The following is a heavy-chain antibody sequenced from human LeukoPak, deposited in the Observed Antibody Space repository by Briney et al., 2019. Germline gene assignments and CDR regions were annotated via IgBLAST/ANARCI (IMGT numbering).Heavy chain of an antibody. CDR1: GFTFSDHY. Sequence: GGSLRLSCAASGFTFSDHYMDWVRQAPGEGLEWVGRSRNKANSYTTEYAASEKGRFTITRDNAKNSLLLQMNSRRGEDTAVYYCARGPSNTHFDYWGQGTLVTVSS. CDR2: SRNKANSYTT. J-gene: IGHJ4*02. CDR3: ARGPSNTHFDY. V-gene: IGHV3-72*01. D-gene: IGHD5-18*01.